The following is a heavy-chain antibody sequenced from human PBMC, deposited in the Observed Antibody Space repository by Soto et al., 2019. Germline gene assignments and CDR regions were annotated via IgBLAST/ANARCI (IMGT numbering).Heavy chain of an antibody. CDR1: GFNFRDFA. CDR3: ARSRGFDRNWLDS. V-gene: IGHV3-48*02. D-gene: IGHD3-9*01. CDR2: LSSPSNTI. J-gene: IGHJ5*01. Sequence: PGGSLRLSCTASGFNFRDFAMNWVREVPGKGLEWIPFLSSPSNTIYYADSVRGRFTISRDNGKNELYLQMNNLKDEDSGVYYCARSRGFDRNWLDSWGQGTLVTVAS.